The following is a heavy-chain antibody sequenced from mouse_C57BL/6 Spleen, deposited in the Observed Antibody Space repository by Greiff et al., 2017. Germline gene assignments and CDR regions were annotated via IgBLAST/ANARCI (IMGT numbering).Heavy chain of an antibody. CDR1: GFNIKDDY. J-gene: IGHJ2*01. V-gene: IGHV14-4*01. CDR2: IDPENGDT. Sequence: EVQLQQSGAELVRPGASVKLSCTASGFNIKDDYMHWVKQRPEQGLEWIGWIDPENGDTEYASKFQGKATITADTSSNTAYLQLSSLTSEDTAVYYCTTGGNYVRDYFDYWGQGTTLTVSS. D-gene: IGHD2-1*01. CDR3: TTGGNYVRDYFDY.